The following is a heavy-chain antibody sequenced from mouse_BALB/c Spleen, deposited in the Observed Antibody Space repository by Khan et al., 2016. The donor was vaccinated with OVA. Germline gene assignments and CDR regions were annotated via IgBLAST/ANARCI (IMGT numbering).Heavy chain of an antibody. D-gene: IGHD1-2*01. Sequence: QIQLVQSGPELKKPGETVKISCKASGYTFTNYGMNWVKQAPGKGLKWMGWINTYTGEPTYADDFKGRFAFSLETSASTAYLQINTLKYEDTSTYFCSRLAATAWFAYWGQGTLVTVSA. CDR2: INTYTGEP. CDR3: SRLAATAWFAY. V-gene: IGHV9-3-1*01. J-gene: IGHJ3*01. CDR1: GYTFTNYG.